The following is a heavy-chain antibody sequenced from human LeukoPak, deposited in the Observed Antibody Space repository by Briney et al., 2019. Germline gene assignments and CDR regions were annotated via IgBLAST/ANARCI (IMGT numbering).Heavy chain of an antibody. CDR3: ARSQQRRGAARPRSPFDY. D-gene: IGHD6-6*01. CDR1: GYTFTSYD. CDR2: MNPNRGKT. J-gene: IGHJ4*02. Sequence: GASVKVSWKASGYTFTSYDINWVRQSTGQWGEWMGWMNPNRGKTGYAQKFQGRVTITRNTSISTAYMELSSLRSEDTAVYYCARSQQRRGAARPRSPFDYWGQGTLVPVSS. V-gene: IGHV1-8*03.